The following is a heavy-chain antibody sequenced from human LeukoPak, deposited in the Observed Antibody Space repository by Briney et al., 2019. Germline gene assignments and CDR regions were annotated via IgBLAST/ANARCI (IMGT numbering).Heavy chain of an antibody. CDR2: IHSGGDT. D-gene: IGHD4/OR15-4a*01. V-gene: IGHV3-66*01. Sequence: GGSLRLSCVTSGFNVRTNFTSWVRQAPGKGLEWVSVIHSGGDTYYADSVKGRFTISRDNSENTVYLQMSSLRAEDTAVYYCARRDYGKGVYDHWGQGTLVTVSS. J-gene: IGHJ4*02. CDR1: GFNVRTNF. CDR3: ARRDYGKGVYDH.